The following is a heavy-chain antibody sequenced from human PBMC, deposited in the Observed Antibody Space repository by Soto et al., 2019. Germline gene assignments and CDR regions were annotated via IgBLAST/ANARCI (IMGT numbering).Heavy chain of an antibody. CDR1: GGSISGSYYY. V-gene: IGHV4-39*01. D-gene: IGHD1-20*01. J-gene: IGHJ4*02. CDR2: AFYTGFT. CDR3: ATSQKGYNWNYFDH. Sequence: QLQLQESGPGLVKPSETLSLTCAVSGGSISGSYYYWAWLRQSPGKGPEWIGSAFYTGFTSYNPSLESRGSVSVDTSKSQFSLKLSAVTAADTAVYYCATSQKGYNWNYFDHWGQGALVTVSS.